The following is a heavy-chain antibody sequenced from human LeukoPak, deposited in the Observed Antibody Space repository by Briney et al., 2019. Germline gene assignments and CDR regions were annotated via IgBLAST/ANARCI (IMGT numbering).Heavy chain of an antibody. D-gene: IGHD1-26*01. Sequence: SQTLSLTCTVSGGSISSGSYYWNWIRQSAGKGLELIGRIHISGSTNSNPSLKSRVTMSVVTSKNQFSLRLTSVTAADTAVYYRARGAVGSTPHVAFDIWGQGTMVTVSS. CDR1: GGSISSGSYY. CDR2: IHISGST. CDR3: ARGAVGSTPHVAFDI. J-gene: IGHJ3*02. V-gene: IGHV4-61*02.